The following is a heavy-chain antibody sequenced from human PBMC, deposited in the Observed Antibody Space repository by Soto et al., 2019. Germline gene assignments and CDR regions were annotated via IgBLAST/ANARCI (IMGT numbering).Heavy chain of an antibody. J-gene: IGHJ4*02. CDR2: VYYTGST. CDR3: ARGRTVRYYAVDSSHCFYFFDY. CDR1: GDSISTYY. D-gene: IGHD3-22*01. Sequence: PSETLSLTCTVSGDSISTYYWSWMRQSPGKELEWIGYVYYTGSTNYHPSLKSRVTISVDRSKNQFSLKLTSANAAATAVYYCARGRTVRYYAVDSSHCFYFFDYWGQGTQVTVFS. V-gene: IGHV4-59*01.